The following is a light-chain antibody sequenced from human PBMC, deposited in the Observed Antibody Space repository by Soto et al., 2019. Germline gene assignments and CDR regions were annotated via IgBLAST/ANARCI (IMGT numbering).Light chain of an antibody. CDR3: ISYTGTNSCV. Sequence: QSALTQSTSVSGSPGQSITISCTGTSSAVGGYNYVSWYQQHPGKAPKLIIYDVSNRPPGVSTRFSGSKSANTASLTISGLRAETEADGSCISYTGTNSCVFGGGPKLAAL. CDR2: DVS. J-gene: IGLJ3*02. V-gene: IGLV2-14*01. CDR1: SSAVGGYNY.